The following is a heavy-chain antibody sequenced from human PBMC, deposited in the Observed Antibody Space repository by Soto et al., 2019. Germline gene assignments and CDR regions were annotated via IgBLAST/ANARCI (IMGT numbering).Heavy chain of an antibody. CDR3: ARGDRFRCSGDRCFSDGLFLS. J-gene: IGHJ5*02. D-gene: IGHD2-15*01. V-gene: IGHV3-48*02. Sequence: PGGSLRVSCAASGFTFGIYSMNWVRQAPGKGLEWISYINGSSSTMYYADSVKGRFIISRDNADNSLYLQMNSLRDADTAVYYCARGDRFRCSGDRCFSDGLFLSWGQGTLVTVSS. CDR2: INGSSSTM. CDR1: GFTFGIYS.